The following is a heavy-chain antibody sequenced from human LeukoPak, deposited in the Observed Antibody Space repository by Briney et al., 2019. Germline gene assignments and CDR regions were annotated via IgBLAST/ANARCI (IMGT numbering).Heavy chain of an antibody. V-gene: IGHV1-69*04. CDR3: ARIGYSYGDFDY. CDR2: IIPILGIA. D-gene: IGHD5-18*01. Sequence: VASVKVSCKASGGTFSSYAISWVRQAPGQGLEWMGRIIPILGIANYAQKFQGRVTITADKSTSTAYMELSSLRSEDTAVYYCARIGYSYGDFDYWGQGTLVTVSS. CDR1: GGTFSSYA. J-gene: IGHJ4*02.